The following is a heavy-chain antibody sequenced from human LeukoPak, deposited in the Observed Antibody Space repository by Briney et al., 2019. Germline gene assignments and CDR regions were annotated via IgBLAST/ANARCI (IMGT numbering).Heavy chain of an antibody. CDR1: GVTFSSYE. CDR3: ARDRSGYYGMDV. CDR2: ITTSGAII. Sequence: QPGWSLRLSWAASGVTFSSYEMNWVRQAPGKGLEWLSYITTSGAIISYADPVKGRFTISRDNAKNSLYLQMNSLRAEDTAVYYCARDRSGYYGMDVWGQGTTVTVSS. V-gene: IGHV3-48*03. D-gene: IGHD1-26*01. J-gene: IGHJ6*02.